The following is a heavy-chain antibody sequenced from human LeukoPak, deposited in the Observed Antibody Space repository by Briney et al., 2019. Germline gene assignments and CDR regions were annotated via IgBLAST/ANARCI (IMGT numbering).Heavy chain of an antibody. Sequence: GASVKVSCKASGYTFTGYYMHWVRQAPGQGLEWMGWINPNSGGTNYAQKFQGRVTMTRDTSISTAYMELSRLRSDDTAVYYCARLYYYDSSGYYRHPYYYYYYYMDVWGKGTTVTVSS. J-gene: IGHJ6*03. CDR1: GYTFTGYY. D-gene: IGHD3-22*01. CDR2: INPNSGGT. CDR3: ARLYYYDSSGYYRHPYYYYYYYMDV. V-gene: IGHV1-2*02.